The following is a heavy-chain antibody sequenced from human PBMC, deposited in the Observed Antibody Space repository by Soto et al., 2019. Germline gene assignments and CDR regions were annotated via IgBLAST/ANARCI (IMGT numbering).Heavy chain of an antibody. CDR2: ISSSSSYI. Sequence: GGSLRLSCAASGFTFSSYSMNWVRQAPGKGLEWVSSISSSSSYIYYADSVKGRFTISRDNAKNSLYLQMNSLRAEDTAVYYCARDYGEALSFDPWGQGTLVTVSS. D-gene: IGHD3-10*01. V-gene: IGHV3-21*01. J-gene: IGHJ5*02. CDR3: ARDYGEALSFDP. CDR1: GFTFSSYS.